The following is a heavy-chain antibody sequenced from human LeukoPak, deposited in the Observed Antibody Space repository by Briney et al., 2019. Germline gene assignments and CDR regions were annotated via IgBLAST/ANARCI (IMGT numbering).Heavy chain of an antibody. CDR2: ITSNGGTT. D-gene: IGHD3-10*01. CDR1: GFTFNDHG. CDR3: ARAPLYYYGSGSYYGAFDI. Sequence: GGSLRLSCAASGFTFNDHGMNWVRQAPGKGLEWVSGITSNGGTTGYEDSVRGRFTISRDNAKNSLYLQMNSLRAEDTAVYYCARAPLYYYGSGSYYGAFDIWGQGTMVTVSS. J-gene: IGHJ3*02. V-gene: IGHV3-20*04.